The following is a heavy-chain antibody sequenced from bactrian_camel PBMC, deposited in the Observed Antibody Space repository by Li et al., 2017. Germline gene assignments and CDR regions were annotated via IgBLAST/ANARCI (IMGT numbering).Heavy chain of an antibody. CDR1: GFIFSSYV. Sequence: HVQLVESGGGLVQPGGSLRLSCAASGFIFSSYVMSWFRQAPWKGLEWVSGICTDGSNTYYANSVKGRFTISQDNAKRTLYLQLRRLKPEDSAMYYCAAGRVVLDWRRPSSYNYWGRGTQVTVS. CDR3: AAGRVVLDWRRPSSYNY. D-gene: IGHD5*01. J-gene: IGHJ4*01. V-gene: IGHV3S6*01. CDR2: ICTDGSNT.